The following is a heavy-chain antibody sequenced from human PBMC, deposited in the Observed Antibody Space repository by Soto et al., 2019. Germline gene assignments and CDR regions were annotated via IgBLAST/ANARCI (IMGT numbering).Heavy chain of an antibody. D-gene: IGHD2-21*01. CDR3: ARERFQVISDGMDV. CDR1: RYTFTGYY. V-gene: IGHV1-2*02. Sequence: GSVKVSCKASRYTFTGYYVHRAREAPGHVLVWMGWINPNTAGTSYAQMFQGRVTLSRDTSINTAYLELSSLRFDDAAVYFCARERFQVISDGMDVWCQGTTVTVSS. CDR2: INPNTAGT. J-gene: IGHJ6*02.